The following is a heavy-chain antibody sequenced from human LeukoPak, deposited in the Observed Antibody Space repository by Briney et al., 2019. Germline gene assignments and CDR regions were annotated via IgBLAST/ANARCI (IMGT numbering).Heavy chain of an antibody. D-gene: IGHD6-13*01. J-gene: IGHJ4*02. CDR1: GFTFSSYS. Sequence: GGSLRLSCAASGFTFSSYSMNWVRQAPGKGLEWVSSISSSSSYIYYADSVKGRFTISRDNAKNSPYLQMNSLRAEDTAVYYCARSGTAAGTGFDYWGQGTLVTVSS. CDR3: ARSGTAAGTGFDY. CDR2: ISSSSSYI. V-gene: IGHV3-21*01.